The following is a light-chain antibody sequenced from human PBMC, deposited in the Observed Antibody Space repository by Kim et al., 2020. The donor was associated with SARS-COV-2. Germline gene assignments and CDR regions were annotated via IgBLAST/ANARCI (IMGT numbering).Light chain of an antibody. CDR2: GKN. CDR1: SLRSYY. V-gene: IGLV3-19*01. J-gene: IGLJ2*01. CDR3: NSRDSSTKHLV. Sequence: SSELTQDPAVSVALGQTVRITCQGDSLRSYYASWYQQKAGQAPVVVIYGKNNRLSGIPDRFSGSTSGNTASLTITGAQAEDEAVYYCNSRDSSTKHLVFG.